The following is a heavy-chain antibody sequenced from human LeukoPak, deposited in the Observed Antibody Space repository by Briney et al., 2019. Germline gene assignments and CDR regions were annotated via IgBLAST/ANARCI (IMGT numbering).Heavy chain of an antibody. J-gene: IGHJ4*02. V-gene: IGHV4-30-2*01. CDR2: IYHSGST. CDR3: ARPKITKTSGGSLGY. CDR1: GGSISSGGYY. Sequence: PSQTLSLTRTVSGGSISSGGYYWSWIRQPPGKGLEWIGYIYHSGSTNYNPSLKSRVTISVDTSKNQFSLKLSSVTAADTAVYYCARPKITKTSGGSLGYWGQGTLVTVSS. D-gene: IGHD2-15*01.